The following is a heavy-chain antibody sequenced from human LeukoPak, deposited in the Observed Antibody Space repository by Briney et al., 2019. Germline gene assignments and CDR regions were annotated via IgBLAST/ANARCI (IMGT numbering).Heavy chain of an antibody. CDR3: ARQQLASFDY. CDR2: INSDGINT. D-gene: IGHD6-13*01. V-gene: IGHV3-74*01. CDR1: GFTFSNYW. Sequence: PGGSLRLSCAASGFTFSNYWMHWVRQAPGKGLVWVSRINSDGINTSYADSVKGRFTISRDNAKNTLYLQMNSLRAEDTAVYYCARQQLASFDYWGQGIMVTISS. J-gene: IGHJ4*02.